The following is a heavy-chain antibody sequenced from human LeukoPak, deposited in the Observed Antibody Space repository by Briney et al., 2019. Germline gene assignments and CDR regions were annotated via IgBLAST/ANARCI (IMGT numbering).Heavy chain of an antibody. J-gene: IGHJ4*02. CDR3: AKSNCTSITCYVLGY. Sequence: GGSLRLSCAGSGFTSSNHAMRGVRQAPGKGREGVSAISGRCDSTYYGDSMKGGFTIYSDNSKNTLSLPIASPRAEDTAVYYCAKSNCTSITCYVLGYWGPGTMVTVSS. CDR2: ISGRCDST. D-gene: IGHD2-2*01. CDR1: GFTSSNHA. V-gene: IGHV3-23*01.